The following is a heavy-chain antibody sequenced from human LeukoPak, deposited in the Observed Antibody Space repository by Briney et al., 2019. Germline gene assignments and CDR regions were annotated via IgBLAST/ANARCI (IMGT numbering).Heavy chain of an antibody. CDR2: INSDGRST. J-gene: IGHJ4*02. V-gene: IGHV3-74*01. Sequence: PGGSLRLSCVASGFTFSRYWMHWVRQAPGKGLVWVSRINSDGRSTNYADSVKGRFSISRDNAENTLYLQMNSLRVEDTAVYYCARDLRHRDGYNYWGQGTLVTVSS. D-gene: IGHD5-24*01. CDR1: GFTFSRYW. CDR3: ARDLRHRDGYNY.